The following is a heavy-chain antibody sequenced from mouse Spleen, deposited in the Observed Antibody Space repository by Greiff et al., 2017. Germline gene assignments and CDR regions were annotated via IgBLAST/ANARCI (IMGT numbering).Heavy chain of an antibody. J-gene: IGHJ1*01. CDR2: FYPGSGSI. V-gene: IGHV1-62-2*01. D-gene: IGHD2-5*01. CDR1: GYTFTEYT. CDR3: ARHEGAYSNPYWYFDV. Sequence: QVHVKQSGAELVKPGASVKLSCKASGYTFTEYTIHWVKQRSGQGLEWIGWFYPGSGSIKYNEKFKDKATLTADKSSSTVYMELSRLTSEDSAVYFCARHEGAYSNPYWYFDVWGAGTTVTVSS.